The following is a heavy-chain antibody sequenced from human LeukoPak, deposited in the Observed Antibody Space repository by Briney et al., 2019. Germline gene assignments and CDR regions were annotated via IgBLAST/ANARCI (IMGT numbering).Heavy chain of an antibody. CDR1: GDSISSDY. V-gene: IGHV4-4*08. CDR3: AGRGQRYFRD. J-gene: IGHJ1*01. CDR2: IYRFGNT. Sequence: SETLSLTCPVSGDSISSDYWSWIRQPPGKGLEWIGYIYRFGNTDYNPSLMRRVTISLDTSKKQLSLNLTSVTAADTAVYYCAGRGQRYFRDWGQGTLVTVSS.